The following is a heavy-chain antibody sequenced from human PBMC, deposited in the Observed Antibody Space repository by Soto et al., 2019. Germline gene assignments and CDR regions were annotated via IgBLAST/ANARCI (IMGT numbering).Heavy chain of an antibody. J-gene: IGHJ5*02. Sequence: EVQLVESGGGLVKPGGSLRLSCAASGFTFSNYGMNWVRQAPGKGLEWVSSISSSSSFIYYADSVKGRFTISRDNAKKSTYLLKISVRSEETAVYYCWRTASVGAAGGWVGSFDAWGQGTLVTVSS. CDR2: ISSSSSFI. CDR3: WRTASVGAAGGWVGSFDA. V-gene: IGHV3-21*01. CDR1: GFTFSNYG. D-gene: IGHD6-13*01.